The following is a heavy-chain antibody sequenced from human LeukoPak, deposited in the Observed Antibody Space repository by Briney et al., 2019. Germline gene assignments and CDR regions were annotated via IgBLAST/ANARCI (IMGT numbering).Heavy chain of an antibody. J-gene: IGHJ4*02. Sequence: GGSPRLSCAASGFTVANNYMSWVRQAPGKGLEWVSVIYSGGGTYYADSVKGRFTISRDNSKNTLYLHMNSLRAEDTAVYYCARGDYGANFPFDYWGQGTLVTVSS. CDR3: ARGDYGANFPFDY. D-gene: IGHD4-23*01. CDR2: IYSGGGT. CDR1: GFTVANNY. V-gene: IGHV3-66*01.